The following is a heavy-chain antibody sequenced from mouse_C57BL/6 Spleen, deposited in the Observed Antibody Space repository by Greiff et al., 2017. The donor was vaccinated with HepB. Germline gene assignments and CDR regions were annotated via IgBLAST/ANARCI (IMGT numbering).Heavy chain of an antibody. Sequence: QVQLQQPGAELVKPGASVKMSCKASGYTFTSYWITWVKQRPGQGLEWIGDIYPGSGSTNYNEKFKSKATLTVDTSSSTAYMQLSSLTTEDSAVYASARPYYYGSSLYYFDYWGQGTTLTVSS. CDR1: GYTFTSYW. J-gene: IGHJ2*01. D-gene: IGHD1-1*01. V-gene: IGHV1-55*01. CDR3: ARPYYYGSSLYYFDY. CDR2: IYPGSGST.